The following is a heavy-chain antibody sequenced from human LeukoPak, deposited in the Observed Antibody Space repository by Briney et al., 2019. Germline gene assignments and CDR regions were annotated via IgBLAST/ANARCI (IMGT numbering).Heavy chain of an antibody. V-gene: IGHV1-2*02. CDR1: GYTFTGYY. J-gene: IGHJ6*02. CDR3: ASAVTTDYYYYYGMDV. CDR2: INPNSGGT. Sequence: ASVKVSCKASGYTFTGYYMHWARQAPGQGLEWMGWINPNSGGTNYAQKFQGRVTMTRDTSISTAYMELSRLRSDDTAVYYCASAVTTDYYYYYGMDVWGQGTTVTVSS. D-gene: IGHD4-17*01.